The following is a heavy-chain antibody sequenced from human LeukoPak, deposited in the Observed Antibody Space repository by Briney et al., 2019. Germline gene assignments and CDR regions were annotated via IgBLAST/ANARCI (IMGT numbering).Heavy chain of an antibody. V-gene: IGHV1-2*06. CDR1: GYTFTGYY. J-gene: IGHJ5*02. CDR2: INPNSGGT. CDR3: ARVPIPYGSGSYYKGGGGWFDP. D-gene: IGHD3-10*01. Sequence: ASVKVSCKASGYTFTGYYMHWVRQAPGQGLEWMGRINPNSGGTNYAQKFRGRVTMTRDTYISTAYMELSRLRSDDTAVYYCARVPIPYGSGSYYKGGGGWFDPWGQGTLVTVSS.